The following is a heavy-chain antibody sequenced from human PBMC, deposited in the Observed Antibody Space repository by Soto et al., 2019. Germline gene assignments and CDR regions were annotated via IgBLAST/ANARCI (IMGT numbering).Heavy chain of an antibody. D-gene: IGHD6-6*01. V-gene: IGHV1-69*01. CDR2: IIPIFGTA. CDR3: ARLIAARPNYYYYGRDV. Sequence: QVQLVQSGAEVKKPGSSVKVSCKASGGTFSSYAISWVRQAPGQGLEWMGGIIPIFGTANYAQKFQGRVTITADESTSTAYMELSSLRSEDTAVYYCARLIAARPNYYYYGRDVWGQGTTVTVSS. J-gene: IGHJ6*02. CDR1: GGTFSSYA.